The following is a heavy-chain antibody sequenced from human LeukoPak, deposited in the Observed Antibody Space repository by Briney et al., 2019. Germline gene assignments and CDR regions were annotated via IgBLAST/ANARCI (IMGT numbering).Heavy chain of an antibody. Sequence: SETLSLTCTVSGASISSYSWSWIRQPPGQGLEWIGSVYSDETTKYSHSLKSRLTMTVDTSNNRFSLRLSSVTAADTAVYYCARLFGTRFVPWGQGTLVSVSS. CDR3: ARLFGTRFVP. CDR1: GASISSYS. V-gene: IGHV4-4*09. CDR2: VYSDETT. J-gene: IGHJ5*02. D-gene: IGHD3-10*01.